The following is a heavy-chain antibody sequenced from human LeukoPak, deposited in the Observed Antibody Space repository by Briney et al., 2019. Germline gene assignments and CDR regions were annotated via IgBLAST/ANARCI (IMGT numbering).Heavy chain of an antibody. CDR2: IRSKAYGGTT. J-gene: IGHJ4*02. V-gene: IGHV3-49*04. Sequence: PGGSLRLSCTASGFTFGDYAMSWVRQAPGKGLEWVGFIRSKAYGGTTEYAASVKGRFTISSDDSKSIAYLQMNSLKTEDTAVYYCTRDYGSGSYIFDYWGQGTLVTVSS. D-gene: IGHD3-10*01. CDR3: TRDYGSGSYIFDY. CDR1: GFTFGDYA.